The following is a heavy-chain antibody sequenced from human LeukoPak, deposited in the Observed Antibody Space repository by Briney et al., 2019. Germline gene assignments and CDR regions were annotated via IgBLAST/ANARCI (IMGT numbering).Heavy chain of an antibody. D-gene: IGHD4-17*01. J-gene: IGHJ6*03. Sequence: GGSLRLSCAASGFTFSDYYMSWIRQAPGKGLEWVSYISSSGSTIYYADSVKGRFTISRDNAKNSLYLQMNGLRAEDTAVYYCARVDGLPTVIYYMDVWGKGTTVTVSS. CDR1: GFTFSDYY. CDR3: ARVDGLPTVIYYMDV. CDR2: ISSSGSTI. V-gene: IGHV3-11*04.